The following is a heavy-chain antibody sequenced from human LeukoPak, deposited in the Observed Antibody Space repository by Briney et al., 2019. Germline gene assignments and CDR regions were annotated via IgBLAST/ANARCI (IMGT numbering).Heavy chain of an antibody. CDR1: GFTFSSYA. CDR2: ISYDGSNK. Sequence: PGGSLRLSCAASGFTFSSYAMHWVRQAPGKGLEWVAVISYDGSNKYYADSVKGRFTISRDNSKNTLYLRMNSLRAEDTAVYYCAKEGRLTMLRGSLDYWGRGTLVTVS. D-gene: IGHD3-10*01. J-gene: IGHJ4*02. V-gene: IGHV3-30-3*01. CDR3: AKEGRLTMLRGSLDY.